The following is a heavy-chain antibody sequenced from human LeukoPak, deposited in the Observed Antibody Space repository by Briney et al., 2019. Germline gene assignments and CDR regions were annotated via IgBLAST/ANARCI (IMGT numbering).Heavy chain of an antibody. CDR1: GFTFSIYS. J-gene: IGHJ4*02. CDR2: ILNGGSKT. D-gene: IGHD6-19*01. Sequence: PGGSLRLSCTASGFTFSIYSMTWVRQGPGKGLEWVSSILNGGSKTFYADSVKGRFTISRDNSKNTLYLQMNSLTAEDTAIYYCSKDVVPDSGWDLDYWGQGTLVTVSS. V-gene: IGHV3-23*03. CDR3: SKDVVPDSGWDLDY.